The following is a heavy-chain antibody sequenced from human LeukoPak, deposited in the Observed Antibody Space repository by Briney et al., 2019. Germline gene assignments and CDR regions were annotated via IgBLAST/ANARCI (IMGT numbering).Heavy chain of an antibody. V-gene: IGHV3-72*01. CDR1: GFTFSSYA. J-gene: IGHJ4*02. CDR2: TRNKANSYTT. CDR3: ARIEGGIAAAGTGY. Sequence: GGSLRLSCAASGFTFSSYAMSWVRQAPGKGLEWVGRTRNKANSYTTEYAASVKGRFTISRDDSKNSLHLQMNSLKTEDTAVYCCARIEGGIAAAGTGYWGQGTLVTVSS. D-gene: IGHD6-13*01.